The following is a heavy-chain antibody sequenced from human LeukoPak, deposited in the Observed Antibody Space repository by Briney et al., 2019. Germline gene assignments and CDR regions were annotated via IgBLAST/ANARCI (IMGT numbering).Heavy chain of an antibody. CDR2: TYYRSRWSR. D-gene: IGHD6-19*01. V-gene: IGHV6-1*01. CDR3: ARTAVPGILDS. Sequence: SQTLSLTCAISGDSVSSNSATWNWITQSPSRGLEWLGRTYYRSRWSRDYAVSVKSRITISPDTSKNQFSLQLNSVTPEDTAVYYCARTAVPGILDSWGQGILVTVSS. CDR1: GDSVSSNSAT. J-gene: IGHJ4*02.